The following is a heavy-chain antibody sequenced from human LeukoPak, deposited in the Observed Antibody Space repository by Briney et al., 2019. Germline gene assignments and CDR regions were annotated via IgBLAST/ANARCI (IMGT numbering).Heavy chain of an antibody. D-gene: IGHD4-23*01. Sequence: GGSLRLSCAVSGFTVSGNHVTWVRQAPGKGLAWVSTIYNTGTTNYADSVKGRFTISRDNSKNTVYLQMNSLRAEDMAIYYCAGYGGFSKWGQGTHVTISS. CDR3: AGYGGFSK. CDR2: IYNTGTT. V-gene: IGHV3-53*01. J-gene: IGHJ4*02. CDR1: GFTVSGNH.